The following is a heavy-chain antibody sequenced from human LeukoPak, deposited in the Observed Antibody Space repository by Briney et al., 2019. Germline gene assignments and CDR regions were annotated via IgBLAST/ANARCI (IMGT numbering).Heavy chain of an antibody. CDR3: AAVKTYYYDTSGYYFPLNAFDI. CDR1: SYTFTNYA. CDR2: ISAYNGNT. V-gene: IGHV1-18*01. D-gene: IGHD3-22*01. J-gene: IGHJ3*02. Sequence: ASVKVSCKASSYTFTNYAFTWVQQAPGQGLEWMGWISAYNGNTNYAQKLQGRVTMTTDTSTSTAYMELRSLRSDDTAVYYCAAVKTYYYDTSGYYFPLNAFDIWGQGTMVTVSS.